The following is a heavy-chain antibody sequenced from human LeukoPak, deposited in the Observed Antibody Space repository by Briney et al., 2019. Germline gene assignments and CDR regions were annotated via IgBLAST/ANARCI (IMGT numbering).Heavy chain of an antibody. D-gene: IGHD1-26*01. Sequence: GGSLRLSCAASGFTVSSNYMSWVRQAPGKGLEWVSVIYSGGSTYYADSVKGRFTISRDNAKNSLYLQMNSLRAEDTAVYYCARCRGDGRFDYWGQGTLVTVSS. J-gene: IGHJ4*02. CDR1: GFTVSSNY. CDR2: IYSGGST. V-gene: IGHV3-53*01. CDR3: ARCRGDGRFDY.